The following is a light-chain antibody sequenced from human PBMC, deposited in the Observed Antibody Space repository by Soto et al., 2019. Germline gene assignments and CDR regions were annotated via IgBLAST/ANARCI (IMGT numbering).Light chain of an antibody. CDR1: QSGGSN. J-gene: IGKJ1*01. Sequence: EIVMTQSPATLSVSPGEGGTLSCRASQSGGSNLSWYQQKPGQAPRLLIHSASTRATGIPARFSGSGSGSDFTLTISSLQSEDFAVYHCQQYGSSPWTFGPGTKVDTK. CDR3: QQYGSSPWT. V-gene: IGKV3-15*01. CDR2: SAS.